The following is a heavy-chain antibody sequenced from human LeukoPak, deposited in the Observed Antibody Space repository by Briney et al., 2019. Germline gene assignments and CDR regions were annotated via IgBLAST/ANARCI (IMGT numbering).Heavy chain of an antibody. Sequence: AAVTVSFKASGYTFTAYYIHWVRQAPGQGLEWMGWINPNSGDTHFAQKFQGGVTMTRDTSISTAYMELSRLRSDDTAMYYCARGSTVGATESLGFDYWGQGNPVTVSS. J-gene: IGHJ4*02. CDR2: INPNSGDT. CDR1: GYTFTAYY. D-gene: IGHD1-26*01. CDR3: ARGSTVGATESLGFDY. V-gene: IGHV1-2*02.